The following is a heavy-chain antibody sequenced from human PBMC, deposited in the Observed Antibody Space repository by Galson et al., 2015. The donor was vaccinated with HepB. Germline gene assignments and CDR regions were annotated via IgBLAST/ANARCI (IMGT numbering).Heavy chain of an antibody. CDR2: INQDGSVE. J-gene: IGHJ3*02. Sequence: LRLSCAASQFSFSSYWMNWVRQSPEKGLEWVGNINQDGSVEHYVDSVRGRFIISRDNAKNSLYLQMNSLRAEDTAVYYCARDWVAHGALDIWGQGTLVTVSS. V-gene: IGHV3-7*01. D-gene: IGHD2-15*01. CDR1: QFSFSSYW. CDR3: ARDWVAHGALDI.